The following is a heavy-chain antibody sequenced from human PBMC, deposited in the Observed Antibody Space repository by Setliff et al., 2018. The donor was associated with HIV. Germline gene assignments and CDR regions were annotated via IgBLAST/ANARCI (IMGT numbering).Heavy chain of an antibody. CDR1: GGSISSHY. CDR2: IHYSGAT. CDR3: ARHSPNVGVRGDAFDI. Sequence: SETLSLTCTVSGGSISSHYWIWIRQPPGKGLEWIGYIHYSGATNYNPSLKSRVTISLDTSRTQFSLRLSSVTAADTAVYYCARHSPNVGVRGDAFDIWGQGTAVTVSS. J-gene: IGHJ3*02. D-gene: IGHD2-8*01. V-gene: IGHV4-59*08.